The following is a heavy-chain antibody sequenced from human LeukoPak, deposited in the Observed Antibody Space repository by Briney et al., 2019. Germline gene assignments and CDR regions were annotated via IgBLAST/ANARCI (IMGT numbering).Heavy chain of an antibody. CDR3: ARDSSGPLDWFDP. V-gene: IGHV1-2*02. CDR2: IHPNSGDT. J-gene: IGHJ5*02. D-gene: IGHD6-25*01. CDR1: AYTFTDYY. Sequence: ASVKVSCKASAYTFTDYYIHWVRQAPGQGLEWMGSIHPNSGDTNYAQKFQGRVTMTSDTSISTAYMELSRLSSDDMAVFYCARDSSGPLDWFDPWGQGTLVTVSS.